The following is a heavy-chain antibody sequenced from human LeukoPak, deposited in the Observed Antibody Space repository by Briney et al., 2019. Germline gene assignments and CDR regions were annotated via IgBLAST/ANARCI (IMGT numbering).Heavy chain of an antibody. D-gene: IGHD2-8*01. CDR3: ARGGTTNGVCCLFDY. V-gene: IGHV1-2*02. J-gene: IGHJ4*02. CDR2: INPNSGDI. CDR1: GYTFTGYY. Sequence: ASVKVSCKASGYTFTGYYMHWVRQAPGQGLEWMGWINPNSGDINYAQKFQGRVTMTRDTSISTAYMELSSLRSDDTAVYYCARGGTTNGVCCLFDYWGQGTLVTVSS.